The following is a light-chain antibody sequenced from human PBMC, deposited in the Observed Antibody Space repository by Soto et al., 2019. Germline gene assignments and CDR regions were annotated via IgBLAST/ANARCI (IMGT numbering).Light chain of an antibody. CDR1: SSDVGGYNY. Sequence: QSVLTQPASVSGSPGQSITISCTGTSSDVGGYNYVSWYQQHPGKAPKLMIYDVSNRPSGVSNRFSGSKSGNTASLTISGLQAEDEADYYCSSYTSSSPVFGGVTKVTDL. CDR3: SSYTSSSPV. V-gene: IGLV2-14*01. CDR2: DVS. J-gene: IGLJ2*01.